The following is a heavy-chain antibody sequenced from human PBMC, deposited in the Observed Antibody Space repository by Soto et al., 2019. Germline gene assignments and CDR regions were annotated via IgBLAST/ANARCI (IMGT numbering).Heavy chain of an antibody. CDR1: GLSITDSEMG. J-gene: IGHJ5*02. CDR2: IDSSGEK. CDR3: ARRHLAVAVSPWFDP. V-gene: IGHV2-26*01. D-gene: IGHD6-19*01. Sequence: QVTLKESGPGLVKPTETLTVSCTVSGLSITDSEMGVSWIRQPPGQPREWLAHIDSSGEKSYRTFLKSRLAISKDTSKSQIVLTMPNMDPADTATYYCARRHLAVAVSPWFDPWGQGIPGTVSS.